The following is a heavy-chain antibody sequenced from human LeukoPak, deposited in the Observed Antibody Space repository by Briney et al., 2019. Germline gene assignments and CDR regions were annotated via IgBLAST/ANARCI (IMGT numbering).Heavy chain of an antibody. Sequence: GGSLRLSCAASGFTFSTHWMSWVRQAPGKGLEGVANIRPDGSEKYYMDSVKGRLTISRDNAKTSLYLQMNSLRAEDTAVYYCARDCRRIAAAGTMCYWGQGTLVTVSS. J-gene: IGHJ4*02. CDR3: ARDCRRIAAAGTMCY. D-gene: IGHD6-13*01. CDR1: GFTFSTHW. CDR2: IRPDGSEK. V-gene: IGHV3-7*01.